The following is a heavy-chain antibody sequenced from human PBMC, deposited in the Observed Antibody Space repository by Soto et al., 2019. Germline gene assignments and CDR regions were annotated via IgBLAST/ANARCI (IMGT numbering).Heavy chain of an antibody. CDR1: GSSVSSTYW. Sequence: SETLSLTCAFSGSSVSSTYWWSWVRQTPGKGPEWIGEINHRGSANYNPSLKSRVTISVDTSKNQFSLKLSSVTAADTAVYYCARAKAPLYSSSWYWFDPWGQGTLVTVSS. D-gene: IGHD6-13*01. J-gene: IGHJ5*02. V-gene: IGHV4-4*02. CDR2: INHRGSA. CDR3: ARAKAPLYSSSWYWFDP.